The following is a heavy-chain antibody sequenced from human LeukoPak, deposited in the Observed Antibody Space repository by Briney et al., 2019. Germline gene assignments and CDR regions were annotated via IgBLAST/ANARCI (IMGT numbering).Heavy chain of an antibody. J-gene: IGHJ6*04. CDR1: GFTFSSYA. CDR3: ARDRYISSWYSYGMDV. D-gene: IGHD6-13*01. Sequence: GGSLRLSCVASGFTFSSYAMNWVRQAPGKGLEWVSYIRGSGSTIYYADSVKGRFTISRDNAKNSLYLQMNSLRAEDTAVYYCARDRYISSWYSYGMDVWGKGTTVTVSS. V-gene: IGHV3-48*03. CDR2: IRGSGSTI.